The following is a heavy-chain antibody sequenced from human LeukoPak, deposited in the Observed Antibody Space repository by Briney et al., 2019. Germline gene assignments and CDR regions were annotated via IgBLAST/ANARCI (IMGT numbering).Heavy chain of an antibody. Sequence: SETLSLTCTVSGYYIDNGYYWGWIRQPPGKGLEWIGEINHSGSTNYNPSLKSRVTISVDTSKNQFSLKLSSVTAADTAVYYCARRPRLDYWGQGTLVTVSS. CDR3: ARRPRLDY. CDR2: INHSGST. J-gene: IGHJ4*02. CDR1: GYYIDNGYY. V-gene: IGHV4-38-2*02. D-gene: IGHD6-19*01.